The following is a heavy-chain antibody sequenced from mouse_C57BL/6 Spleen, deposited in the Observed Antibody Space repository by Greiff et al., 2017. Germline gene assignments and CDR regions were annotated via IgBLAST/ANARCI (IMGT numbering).Heavy chain of an antibody. CDR1: GYTFTGYW. CDR3: ASYYGSSYKYYFDY. V-gene: IGHV1-9*01. CDR2: ILPGSGST. D-gene: IGHD1-1*01. J-gene: IGHJ2*01. Sequence: QVQLQQSGAELMKPGASVKLSCKATGYTFTGYWIEWVQPRPGHGLEWIGEILPGSGSTNYNEKFKGKATFTADTSSNTAYMQLSSLTTEDSAIYYGASYYGSSYKYYFDYWGQGTTLTVSS.